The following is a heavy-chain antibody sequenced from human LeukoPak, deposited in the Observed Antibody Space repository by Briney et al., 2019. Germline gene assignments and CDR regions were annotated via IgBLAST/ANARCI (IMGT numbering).Heavy chain of an antibody. J-gene: IGHJ4*02. V-gene: IGHV3-48*03. CDR3: ARSGYSSGWYVDY. Sequence: GGSLRLSCAASGFTFSSYEMNWVRQAPGKGLEWVSYISSSGSTIYYADSVKGRFTISRDNAKNSLYLQMNSLRAEDTAVYYCARSGYSSGWYVDYWGQGTLVTVSS. CDR1: GFTFSSYE. CDR2: ISSSGSTI. D-gene: IGHD6-19*01.